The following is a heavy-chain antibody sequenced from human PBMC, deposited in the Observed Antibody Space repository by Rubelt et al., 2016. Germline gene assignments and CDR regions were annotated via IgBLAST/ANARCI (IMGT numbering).Heavy chain of an antibody. V-gene: IGHV1-46*01. J-gene: IGHJ6*02. Sequence: QVQLVQSGAEVKKPGASVKVSCKASGYTFTSYYMHWVRQAPGQGIEWMGIINPSGGSTSYAQKFQGRVTMTRETSTSTGYMELSSLRSEDTAVEYCARGWELGDYYYYGMDVWGQGTTVTVSS. CDR3: ARGWELGDYYYYGMDV. D-gene: IGHD1-26*01. CDR2: INPSGGST. CDR1: GYTFTSYY.